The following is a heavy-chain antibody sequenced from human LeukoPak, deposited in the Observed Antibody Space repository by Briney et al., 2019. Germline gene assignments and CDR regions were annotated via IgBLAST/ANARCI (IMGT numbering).Heavy chain of an antibody. V-gene: IGHV3-23*01. CDR1: GFTFSSYA. D-gene: IGHD5-18*01. J-gene: IGHJ4*02. CDR3: ARVDTVMAYYFDL. Sequence: PGGSLRLSCAASGFTFSSYAMSWVRQAPGKGLEWVSTISGSDSSTYYADSVMGRFTISRHNSRNTLYLQMNSLRAEDTAVYYCARVDTVMAYYFDLWGQGTLVTVSS. CDR2: ISGSDSST.